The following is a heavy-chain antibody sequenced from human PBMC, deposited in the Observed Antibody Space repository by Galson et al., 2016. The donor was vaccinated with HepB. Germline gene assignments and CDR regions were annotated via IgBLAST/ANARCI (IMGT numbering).Heavy chain of an antibody. CDR3: ARGESSALAY. Sequence: SVKVSCKASGYTFTDNYVHWVRQAPGQGLEWMGRINPNSGGTNYALKFKGRVTLTRDSSITTAYMEVSRLTSDDTAFFYCARGESSALAYWGQGSLVTVSS. J-gene: IGHJ4*02. V-gene: IGHV1-2*06. D-gene: IGHD6-25*01. CDR1: GYTFTDNY. CDR2: INPNSGGT.